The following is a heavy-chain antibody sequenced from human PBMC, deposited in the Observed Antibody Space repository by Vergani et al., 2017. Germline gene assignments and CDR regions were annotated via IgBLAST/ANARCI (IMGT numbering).Heavy chain of an antibody. Sequence: QVQLQESVPGLVKPSETLSLTCTVSGDSVISTDYHWGWIRQPPGKGLEWIGSMDYSGSTSYNPSLESRISISFATPKNQFSLRLTSVTAADTAVYYCASKRGACRAAYCHSYDFWGPGTLVGVSS. CDR3: ASKRGACRAAYCHSYDF. CDR2: MDYSGST. V-gene: IGHV4-39*01. J-gene: IGHJ4*02. D-gene: IGHD2-15*01. CDR1: GDSVISTDYH.